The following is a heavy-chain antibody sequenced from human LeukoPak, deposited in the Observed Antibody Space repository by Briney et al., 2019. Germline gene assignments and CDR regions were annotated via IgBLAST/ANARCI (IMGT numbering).Heavy chain of an antibody. D-gene: IGHD2-2*01. CDR3: AKDRHAPGRYCSSTSCFPFDS. CDR2: ISGSGDTI. CDR1: GFTFSIYG. J-gene: IGHJ5*01. V-gene: IGHV3-23*01. Sequence: GGSLRLSCTASGFTFSIYGMSWVRQAPGKGLEWVSSISGSGDTIYYADSVKGRFTISRSNSKNTLYLLMNSLRAEDTAVYYCAKDRHAPGRYCSSTSCFPFDSWGQGTLVTVSS.